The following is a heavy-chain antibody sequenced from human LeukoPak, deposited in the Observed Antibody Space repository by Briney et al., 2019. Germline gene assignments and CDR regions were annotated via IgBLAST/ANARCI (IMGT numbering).Heavy chain of an antibody. CDR3: ARDRGSLPYYYYYYYMDV. D-gene: IGHD5-24*01. CDR2: ISAYNGNT. CDR1: GYTFTSYG. Sequence: ASVKVSCKCSGYTFTSYGISWVRQPPGQGLEWMGWISAYNGNTNYAQKLQGRVTMTTDTSTSTAYMELRSLRSDDTAVYYCARDRGSLPYYYYYYYMDVWGKGTTVTVSS. V-gene: IGHV1-18*01. J-gene: IGHJ6*03.